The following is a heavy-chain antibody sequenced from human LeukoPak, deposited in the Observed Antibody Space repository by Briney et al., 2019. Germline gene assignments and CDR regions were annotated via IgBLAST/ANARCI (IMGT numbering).Heavy chain of an antibody. V-gene: IGHV3-23*01. J-gene: IGHJ4*02. CDR3: APLMIVVVTADY. CDR2: ISGSGGST. D-gene: IGHD3-22*01. CDR1: GFTFSSYA. Sequence: QPGGSLRLSCAASGFTFSSYAMSWVRQAPGKGLKWVSAISGSGGSTYYADSVKGRFTISRDNSKNTLYLQMNSLRAEDTAVYYCAPLMIVVVTADYWGQGTLVTVSS.